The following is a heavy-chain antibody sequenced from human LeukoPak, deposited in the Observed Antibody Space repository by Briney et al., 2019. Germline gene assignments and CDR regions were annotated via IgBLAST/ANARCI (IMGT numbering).Heavy chain of an antibody. CDR3: AADPRLPGAVRGGPHYGMDV. J-gene: IGHJ6*02. V-gene: IGHV1-58*02. CDR2: IVVGSGNT. D-gene: IGHD3-10*01. Sequence: ASVKVSCKASGFTFTSSAMQWVRQARGQRLEWIGWIVVGSGNTNYAQKFQERVTITRDMSTSTAYMELSSLRSEDTAVYYCAADPRLPGAVRGGPHYGMDVWGQGTTVTVSS. CDR1: GFTFTSSA.